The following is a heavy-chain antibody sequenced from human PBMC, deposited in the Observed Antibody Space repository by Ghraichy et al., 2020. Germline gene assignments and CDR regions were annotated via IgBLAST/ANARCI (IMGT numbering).Heavy chain of an antibody. CDR2: LYSDGTP. J-gene: IGHJ6*02. D-gene: IGHD2-21*01. CDR1: GLGVSSNY. CDR3: ARDRRYCGNNCYLYYYYGMDV. Sequence: GGSLRLSCAASGLGVSSNYMSWVRQAPGKGLEWVAILYSDGTPFYADSVRGRFTISRDDSRNTMYLQMNTLRAEDTAVYYCARDRRYCGNNCYLYYYYGMDVCGRGTTVTVSS. V-gene: IGHV3-53*01.